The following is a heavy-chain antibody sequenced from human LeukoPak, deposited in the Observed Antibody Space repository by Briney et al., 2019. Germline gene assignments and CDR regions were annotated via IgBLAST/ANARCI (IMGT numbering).Heavy chain of an antibody. CDR2: INHSGST. Sequence: SETLSLTCAVYGGSFSGYYWSWIRQPPGKGLEWIGEINHSGSTNYNPSLKSRVTISVDTSKNQFSLKLTSVTAADTALYYCARAGWYDYVWGSYRSYGFDYWGQGTLVTVSS. D-gene: IGHD3-16*02. V-gene: IGHV4-34*01. CDR1: GGSFSGYY. J-gene: IGHJ4*02. CDR3: ARAGWYDYVWGSYRSYGFDY.